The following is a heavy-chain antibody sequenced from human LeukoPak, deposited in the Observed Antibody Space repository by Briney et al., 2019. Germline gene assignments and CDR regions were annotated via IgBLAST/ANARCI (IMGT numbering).Heavy chain of an antibody. Sequence: GASVKVSCKASGYTFTGYYMHWVRQAPGQGLEWMGRINPNSGGTNYAQKFQGGVTMTRDTSISTAYMELSRLRSDDTAVYYCARVGDFWSGSDYWGQGTLVTVSS. J-gene: IGHJ4*02. D-gene: IGHD3-3*01. V-gene: IGHV1-2*06. CDR1: GYTFTGYY. CDR3: ARVGDFWSGSDY. CDR2: INPNSGGT.